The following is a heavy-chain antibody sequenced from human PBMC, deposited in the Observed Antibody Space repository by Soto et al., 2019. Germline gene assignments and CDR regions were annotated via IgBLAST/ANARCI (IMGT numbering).Heavy chain of an antibody. J-gene: IGHJ6*02. Sequence: SETLSLTCSVSGGSISRNNNCWGWIRQPPGKGLEWIGSLYYSDYTDSNPSLRSRVTISVDTSKNQFSLKLTSVTAADTAVYYCARHLYYDISPGYLRPYHYYGMDVWGQGTTVTVSS. V-gene: IGHV4-39*01. CDR1: GGSISRNNNC. CDR2: LYYSDYT. D-gene: IGHD3-9*01. CDR3: ARHLYYDISPGYLRPYHYYGMDV.